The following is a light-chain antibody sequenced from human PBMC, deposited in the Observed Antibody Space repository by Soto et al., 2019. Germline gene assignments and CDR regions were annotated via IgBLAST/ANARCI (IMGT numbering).Light chain of an antibody. V-gene: IGLV4-69*01. J-gene: IGLJ1*01. CDR2: LNGDGSH. Sequence: QPVLTQSPSASASLGASVKLTCTLSSGHSSYAIAWHQQQPEKGPRYLMKLNGDGSHSKGDGIPDRFSGSSSGAERYLIISSLQSEDEADYYCQTWGTGIHVFGTGTKLTVL. CDR3: QTWGTGIHV. CDR1: SGHSSYA.